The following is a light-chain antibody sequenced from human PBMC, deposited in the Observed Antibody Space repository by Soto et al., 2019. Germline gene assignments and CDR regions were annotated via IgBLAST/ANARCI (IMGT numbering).Light chain of an antibody. CDR3: QQYKSWPPIT. V-gene: IGKV1-12*01. CDR1: QAVNSC. CDR2: DAS. J-gene: IGKJ5*01. Sequence: DNQLTQSPSSISSSVGDRVTLTCRASQAVNSCLAWFQQKPGMAPKLLIYDASSLQTGVPSRFSGSGSGTELTLTISSLKPEDYAVYYCQQYKSWPPITFGQGTRLEIK.